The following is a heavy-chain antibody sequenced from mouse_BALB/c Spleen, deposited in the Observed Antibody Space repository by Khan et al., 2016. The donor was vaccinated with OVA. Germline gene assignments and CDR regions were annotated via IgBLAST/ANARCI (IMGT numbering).Heavy chain of an antibody. CDR1: GFTFSSFG. CDR2: ISSGSRTI. D-gene: IGHD1-1*01. Sequence: EVELVESGGGLVQPGGSRKLSCAASGFTFSSFGMHWVRQAPEKGLEWDAYISSGSRTIFYADTVKGRFTVSRDNPKNTLFLQMTSLRSEDTAMYYCARSTSVVARALDYWGQGTSVTVSS. J-gene: IGHJ4*01. V-gene: IGHV5-17*02. CDR3: ARSTSVVARALDY.